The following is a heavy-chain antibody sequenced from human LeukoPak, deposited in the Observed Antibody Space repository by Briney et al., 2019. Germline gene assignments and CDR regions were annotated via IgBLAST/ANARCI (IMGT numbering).Heavy chain of an antibody. CDR1: GGSISSSNW. V-gene: IGHV4-4*02. D-gene: IGHD3-10*01. Sequence: SETLCLTCAVSGGSISSSNWWSWVRQPPGKGLEWIGEIYHSGSTNYNPSLKSRVTISVDKSKNQFSLKLSSVTAADTAVYYCARDYYGSGSYRTETNWFDPWGQGTLVTVSS. CDR3: ARDYYGSGSYRTETNWFDP. J-gene: IGHJ5*02. CDR2: IYHSGST.